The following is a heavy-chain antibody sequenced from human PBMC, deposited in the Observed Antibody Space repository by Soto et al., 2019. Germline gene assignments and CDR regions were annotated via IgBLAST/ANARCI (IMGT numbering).Heavy chain of an antibody. D-gene: IGHD3-9*01. V-gene: IGHV1-18*04. Sequence: ASVKVSCKASGYTFTSYGISWVRQAPGQGLEWMGWISAYNGNTNYAQKLQGRVTMATDTSTSTAYMELRSLRSDDTAVDYCARDTASAYYDILTLSPDYWGQGTLVTVSS. J-gene: IGHJ4*02. CDR1: GYTFTSYG. CDR2: ISAYNGNT. CDR3: ARDTASAYYDILTLSPDY.